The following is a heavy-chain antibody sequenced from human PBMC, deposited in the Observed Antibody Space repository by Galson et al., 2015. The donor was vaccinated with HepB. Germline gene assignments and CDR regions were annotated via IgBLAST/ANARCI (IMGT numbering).Heavy chain of an antibody. J-gene: IGHJ4*02. V-gene: IGHV3-30*18. CDR1: GFTFSSYG. D-gene: IGHD5-18*01. CDR2: ISYDESNK. CDR3: AKALEYSYGFLSGFDY. Sequence: SLRLSCAASGFTFSSYGMHWVRQAPGKGLEWVAVISYDESNKYYADSVKGRFTISRDNSKNTLYLQMNSLRAEDTAVYYCAKALEYSYGFLSGFDYWGQGTLVTVSS.